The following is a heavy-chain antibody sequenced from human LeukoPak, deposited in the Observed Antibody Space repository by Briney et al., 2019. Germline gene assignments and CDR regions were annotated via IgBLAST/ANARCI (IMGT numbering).Heavy chain of an antibody. CDR3: ARGRRYDAFDI. CDR2: INHSGST. V-gene: IGHV4-34*01. D-gene: IGHD3-16*01. J-gene: IGHJ3*02. Sequence: SETLSLTCAVYGGSFSGYYWSWIRQPPGKGLEWIGEINHSGSTNYNPSLKSRVTISVDTSKNQFSLKLSSVTAADTAVYYCARGRRYDAFDIWGQGTIVTVSS. CDR1: GGSFSGYY.